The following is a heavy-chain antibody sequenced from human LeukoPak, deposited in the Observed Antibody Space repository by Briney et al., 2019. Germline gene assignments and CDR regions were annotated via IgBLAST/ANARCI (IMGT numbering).Heavy chain of an antibody. V-gene: IGHV5-51*01. D-gene: IGHD1-14*01. J-gene: IGHJ3*02. CDR3: AVSLGGATGNALDI. CDR2: IYPGDSDT. CDR1: GYSFANYW. Sequence: GESLKISCQGSGYSFANYWIGWVRQMPGKGLEWMGIIYPGDSDTRYSPSFQGQVTFSADKSISTAYLQWDSLKASDTAMYYCAVSLGGATGNALDIWGQGTMVTVSS.